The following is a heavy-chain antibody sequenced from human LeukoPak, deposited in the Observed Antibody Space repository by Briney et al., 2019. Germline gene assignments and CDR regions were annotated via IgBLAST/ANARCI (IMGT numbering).Heavy chain of an antibody. CDR1: GGSFSGYY. CDR3: AREYWDGYNSTRRTFDY. J-gene: IGHJ4*02. Sequence: SETLSLTCAVYGGSFSGYYWSWIRQPPGKGLEWIGEINHSGSTYYNPSLKSRVTISVDTSKNQFSLKLSSVTAADTAVYYCAREYWDGYNSTRRTFDYWGQGTLVTVSS. V-gene: IGHV4-34*01. CDR2: INHSGST. D-gene: IGHD5-24*01.